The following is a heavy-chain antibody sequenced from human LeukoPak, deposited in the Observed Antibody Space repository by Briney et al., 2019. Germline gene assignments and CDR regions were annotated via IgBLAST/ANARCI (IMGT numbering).Heavy chain of an antibody. CDR2: INHSGGT. V-gene: IGHV4-34*01. D-gene: IGHD5-18*01. J-gene: IGHJ4*02. CDR1: GGSFSTYY. Sequence: SETLSLTCAVHGGSFSTYYWSWIRQPPGKGLEWMGEINHSGGTRYNPSLKSRVTISVDTSKSQFSLKLSSVTAADTAVYFCARYSYGTYYFDSWGQGTLVTVSS. CDR3: ARYSYGTYYFDS.